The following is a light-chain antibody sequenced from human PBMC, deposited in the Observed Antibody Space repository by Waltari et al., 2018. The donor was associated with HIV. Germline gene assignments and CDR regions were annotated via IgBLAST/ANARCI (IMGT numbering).Light chain of an antibody. CDR2: DVN. V-gene: IGLV2-11*01. CDR1: SSDVGAYNY. CDR3: CSYAGGYTYV. Sequence: QSALTQPRSVSGSPGQSVTISCTGTSSDVGAYNYVSWYQQHPGKAPKLMIYDVNKRPAGVPDRYAGHKSGNTASLTISGLQAEDEADYYCCSYAGGYTYVFGTVTKVTVL. J-gene: IGLJ1*01.